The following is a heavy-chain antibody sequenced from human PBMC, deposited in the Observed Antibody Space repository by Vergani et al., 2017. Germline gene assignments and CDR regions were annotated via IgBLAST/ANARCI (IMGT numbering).Heavy chain of an antibody. J-gene: IGHJ4*02. CDR2: ITPDGSEV. CDR1: GFTFDDYA. V-gene: IGHV3-9*01. D-gene: IGHD1-7*01. Sequence: EVQLVESGGGLVQPGRSLRLSCAASGFTFDDYAMHWVRQAPGKGLEWVSRITPDGSEVSYAGSVKGRFTFSRDNARNTLYLQMSSLRAEDTAVYYCARDLNWNFGDYWGQGTLVTVSS. CDR3: ARDLNWNFGDY.